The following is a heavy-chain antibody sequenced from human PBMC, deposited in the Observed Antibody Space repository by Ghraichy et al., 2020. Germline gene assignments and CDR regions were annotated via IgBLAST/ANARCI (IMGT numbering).Heavy chain of an antibody. J-gene: IGHJ4*02. D-gene: IGHD5-24*01. Sequence: GGSLRLSCAASGFSFSAYSFNWVRQAPGKGLEWVSYISTSGSAIHYADSVKGRFTISRDSAKNSVYLQMNSLRVEDTAVHYCARDQAVRDGNNWRQTGFDYWGQGTLVTVSS. CDR2: ISTSGSAI. CDR1: GFSFSAYS. V-gene: IGHV3-48*01. CDR3: ARDQAVRDGNNWRQTGFDY.